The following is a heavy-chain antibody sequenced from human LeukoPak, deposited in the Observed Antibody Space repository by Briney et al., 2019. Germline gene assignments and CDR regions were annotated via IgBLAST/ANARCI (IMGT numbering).Heavy chain of an antibody. CDR1: GYTFTGYY. Sequence: ASVKVSCKASGYTFTGYYTHWVRQAPGQGLEWMGWINPNSGGTNYAQKFQGRVTMTRDTSISTAYMELSRLRSDDTAVYYCARRTTGTTGTYYFDYWGQGTLVTVSS. CDR2: INPNSGGT. J-gene: IGHJ4*02. D-gene: IGHD1-1*01. V-gene: IGHV1-2*02. CDR3: ARRTTGTTGTYYFDY.